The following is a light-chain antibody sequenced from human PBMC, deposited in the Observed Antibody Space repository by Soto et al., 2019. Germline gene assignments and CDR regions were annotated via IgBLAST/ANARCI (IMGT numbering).Light chain of an antibody. V-gene: IGKV3-20*01. Sequence: EIVLTQSPGTLSLSPGERATLSCRASRSVSSNFLAWYQQRPGQAPRLLIYGASNRATGIPDRFSGSGSGTDFTLTISRLEPEDFAVYYCQQYNNWPRTFGQGTKVDIK. CDR3: QQYNNWPRT. J-gene: IGKJ1*01. CDR1: RSVSSNF. CDR2: GAS.